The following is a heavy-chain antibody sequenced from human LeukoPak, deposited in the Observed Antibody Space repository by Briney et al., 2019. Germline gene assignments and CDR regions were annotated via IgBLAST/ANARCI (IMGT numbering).Heavy chain of an antibody. CDR2: ISSSSSYI. J-gene: IGHJ3*02. CDR3: ARETLEGYDAFDI. CDR1: GFTFSSYS. Sequence: GGSLRLSCAASGFTFSSYSMNWVRQAPGKGLEWVSSISSSSSYIYYADSVKGRFTISRDNAKNSLYLQMSSLRAEDTAVYYCARETLEGYDAFDIWGQGTMVTVSS. D-gene: IGHD3-3*01. V-gene: IGHV3-21*01.